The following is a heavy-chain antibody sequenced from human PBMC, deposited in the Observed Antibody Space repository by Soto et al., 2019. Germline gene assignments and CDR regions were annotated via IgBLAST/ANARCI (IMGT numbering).Heavy chain of an antibody. D-gene: IGHD3-3*01. CDR1: GFTFSSYA. J-gene: IGHJ3*02. V-gene: IGHV3-23*01. Sequence: EVQLLESGGGLVQPGGSLRLSCAASGFTFSSYAMSWVRQAPGKGLEWVSAISGSGGSTYYADSVKGRFTISRDNSKNTLYLQMNSLRAEDTAVYYCAKDRTYYDFWSGYSYYDAFDIWGQGTMVTVSS. CDR3: AKDRTYYDFWSGYSYYDAFDI. CDR2: ISGSGGST.